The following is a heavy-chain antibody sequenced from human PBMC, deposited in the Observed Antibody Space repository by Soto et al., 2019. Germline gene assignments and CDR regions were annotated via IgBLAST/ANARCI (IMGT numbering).Heavy chain of an antibody. V-gene: IGHV4-31*03. CDR3: ARDRKTSNWFDP. CDR2: IYYSGST. J-gene: IGHJ5*02. Sequence: SETLSLTCTVSGGSISSGGYYWSWIRQHPGKGLEWIGYIYYSGSTYYNPSLKSRVTISVDTSKNQFSLKLSSVTAADTAGYYCARDRKTSNWFDPWGQGTLVTVSS. CDR1: GGSISSGGYY.